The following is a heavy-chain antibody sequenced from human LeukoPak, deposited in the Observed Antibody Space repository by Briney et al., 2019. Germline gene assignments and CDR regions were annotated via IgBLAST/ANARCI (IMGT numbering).Heavy chain of an antibody. CDR2: IKQDGSEK. CDR1: GFTFSSYW. J-gene: IGHJ4*02. D-gene: IGHD1-26*01. Sequence: GGPLRLSCAASGFTFSSYWMSWVRQAPGKGLEWVANIKQDGSEKYYVDSVKGRFTISRDNAKNSLYLQMDSLRAEDTAVYYCARHSGSYYYFDYWGQGTLVTVSS. CDR3: ARHSGSYYYFDY. V-gene: IGHV3-7*01.